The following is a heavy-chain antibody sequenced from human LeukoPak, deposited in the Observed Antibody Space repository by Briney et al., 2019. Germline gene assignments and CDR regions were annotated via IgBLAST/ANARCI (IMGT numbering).Heavy chain of an antibody. D-gene: IGHD2-21*02. CDR3: ARGTASAFDY. Sequence: SETLSLTCAVYGGSFSGYYWSWIRQPPGKGLEWIGEINHSGSTNYNPSLKSRVTISVDTSKNQFSLKLSSGTAADTAVYYCARGTASAFDYWGQGTLVTVSS. CDR1: GGSFSGYY. J-gene: IGHJ4*02. CDR2: INHSGST. V-gene: IGHV4-34*01.